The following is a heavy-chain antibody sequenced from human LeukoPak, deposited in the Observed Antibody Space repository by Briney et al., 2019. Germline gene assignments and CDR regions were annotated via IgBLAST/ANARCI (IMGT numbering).Heavy chain of an antibody. Sequence: PSETLSLTCTVSGGSISSSSYYWGWIRQPPGKGLEWIGSIYYSGSTYYNPSLKSRVTISVDTSKNQLSLKLSSVTAADTAVYYCARQRYYYGSGSYYNFDHWGQGTLVTVSS. D-gene: IGHD3-10*01. J-gene: IGHJ4*02. CDR3: ARQRYYYGSGSYYNFDH. CDR1: GGSISSSSYY. V-gene: IGHV4-39*01. CDR2: IYYSGST.